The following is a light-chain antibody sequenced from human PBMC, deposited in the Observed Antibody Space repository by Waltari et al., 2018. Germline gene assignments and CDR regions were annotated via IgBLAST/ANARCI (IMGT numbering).Light chain of an antibody. Sequence: QSALTQPASVSGSPGQSITLSCTGFNSTVGSSNLVSWYQKHPGKAPKLLIYEGNRRPSGVSNRFSGSKSDNTASLTLSGLQAEDEADYYCCSNVGSSVFFGGGTKLTVL. CDR3: CSNVGSSVF. V-gene: IGLV2-23*03. CDR1: NSTVGSSNL. CDR2: EGN. J-gene: IGLJ2*01.